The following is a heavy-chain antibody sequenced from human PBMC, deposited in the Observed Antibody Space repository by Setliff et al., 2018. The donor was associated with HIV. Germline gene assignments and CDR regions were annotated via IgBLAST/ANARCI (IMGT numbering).Heavy chain of an antibody. D-gene: IGHD4-4*01. V-gene: IGHV4-59*11. CDR1: GGSFSGHY. J-gene: IGHJ4*02. Sequence: PSETLSLTCAVYGGSFSGHYWSWIRQPPGKGLEWIGYIYYSGSTNYNPSLKSRVTISVDTSKNQFSLRLSSVTAADTAVYYCTRGGSMTTLTTWGQGTLVTVSS. CDR3: TRGGSMTTLTT. CDR2: IYYSGST.